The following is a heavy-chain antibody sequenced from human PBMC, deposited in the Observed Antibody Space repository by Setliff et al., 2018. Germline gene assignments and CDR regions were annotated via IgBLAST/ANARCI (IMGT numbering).Heavy chain of an antibody. CDR3: ARDPDTSSKVDV. V-gene: IGHV3-11*01. J-gene: IGHJ2*01. CDR1: GFTFSDYY. D-gene: IGHD5-18*01. CDR2: ISSSGSLI. Sequence: GGSLRLSCATSGFTFSDYYMSWIRQTPGKGLEWVAYISSSGSLIYYPDSVKGRFTISRDNAENSLYLQMNSLNADDTAVYYCARDPDTSSKVDVWGRGTLVTVSS.